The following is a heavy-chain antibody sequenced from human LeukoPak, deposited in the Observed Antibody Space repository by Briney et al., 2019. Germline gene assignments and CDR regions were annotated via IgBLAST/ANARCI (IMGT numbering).Heavy chain of an antibody. V-gene: IGHV3-21*01. CDR1: GFTFSSYS. CDR3: ARAASGYDYPYYFDY. Sequence: GGSLRLSCAASGFTFSSYSMNWVRQAPGKGLEWVSSIGSSSSYIYYADSVKGRFTISRDNAKNSLYLQMNSLRAEDTAVYYCARAASGYDYPYYFDYWGQGTLVTVSS. CDR2: IGSSSSYI. D-gene: IGHD5-12*01. J-gene: IGHJ4*02.